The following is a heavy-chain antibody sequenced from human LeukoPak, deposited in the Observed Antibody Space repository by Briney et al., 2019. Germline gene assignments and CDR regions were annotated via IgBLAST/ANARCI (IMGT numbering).Heavy chain of an antibody. Sequence: GGSLRLSCVASRFRFSSHWMTWVRQAPGKGLEWVANIKEDGCEKYYADSVKGRFTISRDNAKNSLYLQMNSLRGEDTAVYYCAKTIVGSNVFDIWGQGTLVTVSS. V-gene: IGHV3-7*01. J-gene: IGHJ3*02. D-gene: IGHD1-26*01. CDR3: AKTIVGSNVFDI. CDR2: IKEDGCEK. CDR1: RFRFSSHW.